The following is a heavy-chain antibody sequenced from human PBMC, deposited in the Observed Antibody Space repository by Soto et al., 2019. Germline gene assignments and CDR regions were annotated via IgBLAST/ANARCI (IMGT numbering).Heavy chain of an antibody. J-gene: IGHJ6*03. CDR1: GFTFSSYW. CDR2: INSDGSST. Sequence: SLRLSCAASGFTFSSYWMHWVRQAPGKGLVWVSRINSDGSSTSYADSVKGRFTISRDNAKNTLYLQMNSLRAEDTAVYYCARDGGLPPSYYGSGSYENYYYYMDVWGKGTTVTVSS. V-gene: IGHV3-74*01. CDR3: ARDGGLPPSYYGSGSYENYYYYMDV. D-gene: IGHD3-10*01.